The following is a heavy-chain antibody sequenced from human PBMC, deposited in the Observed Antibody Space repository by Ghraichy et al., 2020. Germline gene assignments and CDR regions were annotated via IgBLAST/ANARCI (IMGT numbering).Heavy chain of an antibody. V-gene: IGHV4-61*01. CDR1: GDSVSSGRYF. CDR2: IYYSGST. Sequence: SETLSLTCTVSGDSVSSGRYFWSWIRQPPGKGLEWIGYIYYSGSTNYNPSLKSRVSMSVDTSTNQFSLKVSSVTAADTALYYCARGFSYYYYSMDVWGQGTTVTVSS. CDR3: ARGFSYYYYSMDV. J-gene: IGHJ6*02.